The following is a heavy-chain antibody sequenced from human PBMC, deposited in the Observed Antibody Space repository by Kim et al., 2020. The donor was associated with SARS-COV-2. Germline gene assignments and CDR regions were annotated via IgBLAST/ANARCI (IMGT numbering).Heavy chain of an antibody. Sequence: SETLSLTCTVSGGSISSGGYYWSWIRQHPGKGLEWIGYIYYSGSTYYNPSLKSRVTISVDTSKNQFSLKLSSVTAADTAVYYCARAPPFQIYNWNEYYFGYWGQGTLVTVSS. CDR1: GGSISSGGYY. J-gene: IGHJ4*02. CDR2: IYYSGST. D-gene: IGHD1-20*01. V-gene: IGHV4-31*03. CDR3: ARAPPFQIYNWNEYYFGY.